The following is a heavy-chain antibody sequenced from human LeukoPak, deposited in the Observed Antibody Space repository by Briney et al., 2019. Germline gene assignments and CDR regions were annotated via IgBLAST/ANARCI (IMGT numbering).Heavy chain of an antibody. J-gene: IGHJ3*02. V-gene: IGHV3-48*01. CDR1: GFTFSTYS. CDR2: ISSSSRTI. CDR3: AKDRVVSREPAAFDI. D-gene: IGHD2-15*01. Sequence: GGSLRLSCAVSGFTFSTYSMSWVRQCPGKGLEWVSYISSSSRTIYYADSVKGRFTISRDNSKNTLYLQMNSLRAEDTAVYYCAKDRVVSREPAAFDIWGQGTMVTVSS.